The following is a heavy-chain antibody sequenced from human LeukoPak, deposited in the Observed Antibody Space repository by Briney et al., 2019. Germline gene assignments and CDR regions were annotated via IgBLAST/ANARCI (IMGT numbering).Heavy chain of an antibody. CDR3: ARQSSVRGVYDY. D-gene: IGHD3-10*01. V-gene: IGHV4-59*08. CDR1: GGSISSYY. J-gene: IGHJ4*02. CDR2: IYYSGST. Sequence: PSETLSLTCTVSGGSISSYYWSWIRQPPGKGLEWIGYIYYSGSTNYNPSLKSRVTISVDTPKNQFSLKLSSVTAADTAVYYCARQSSVRGVYDYWGQGTLVTVSS.